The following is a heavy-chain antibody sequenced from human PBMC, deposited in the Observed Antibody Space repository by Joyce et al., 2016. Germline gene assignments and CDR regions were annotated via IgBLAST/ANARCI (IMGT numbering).Heavy chain of an antibody. D-gene: IGHD5-18*01. Sequence: QVQLQESGPGLVKPSETLSLTCTASSGSINTNYWSWIRQVPGKGLEWVGYIHYSGTTRNNHSLKSRVTMSVDTAKNQFSLKLTSVTAADTGVYYCARHTYSCGLNWFDPWGQGTLVTVSS. CDR3: ARHTYSCGLNWFDP. V-gene: IGHV4-59*08. CDR1: SGSINTNY. J-gene: IGHJ5*02. CDR2: IHYSGTT.